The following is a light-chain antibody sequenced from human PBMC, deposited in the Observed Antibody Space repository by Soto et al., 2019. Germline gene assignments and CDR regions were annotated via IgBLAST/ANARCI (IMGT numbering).Light chain of an antibody. CDR2: EVS. CDR3: SSYAGSNNLV. V-gene: IGLV2-8*01. CDR1: SSDVGGYNY. Sequence: QSALTQPPSASGSAGQSVTISCTGPSSDVGGYNYVSWYQQHPGKAPKLMIYEVSKRPSGVPDRFSGSKSGNTASLTVSGLQAEDEADYYCSSYAGSNNLVFGGGTKLTV. J-gene: IGLJ2*01.